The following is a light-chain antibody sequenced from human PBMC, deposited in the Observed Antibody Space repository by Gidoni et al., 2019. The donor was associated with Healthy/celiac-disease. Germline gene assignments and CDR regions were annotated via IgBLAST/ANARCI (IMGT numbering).Light chain of an antibody. CDR3: QSADSSGTYVV. CDR2: KDS. J-gene: IGLJ2*01. CDR1: ALPKQY. V-gene: IGLV3-25*02. Sequence: SYELTQPPSVSVSPGQTARITCSVDALPKQYAYWYQQTPGQAPVLVIYKDSERPSGIPERFSGSSSGTTVTLTISGVQAEDEADYYCQSADSSGTYVVFGGGTKLTVL.